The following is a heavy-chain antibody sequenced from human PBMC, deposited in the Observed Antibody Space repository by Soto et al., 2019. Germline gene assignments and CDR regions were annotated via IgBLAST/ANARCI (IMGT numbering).Heavy chain of an antibody. Sequence: QVQLVQSGAEVKKPGSWVKVSCKASGGTFSSYAISWLRQALGQGLEWMGGIIPIFGTANYAQKFQGRVTITADESTSTAYMELSSLRSEDTAVYYCARTAAAGTGVDAFDIWGQGTMVTVSS. J-gene: IGHJ3*02. CDR2: IIPIFGTA. CDR1: GGTFSSYA. D-gene: IGHD6-13*01. CDR3: ARTAAAGTGVDAFDI. V-gene: IGHV1-69*01.